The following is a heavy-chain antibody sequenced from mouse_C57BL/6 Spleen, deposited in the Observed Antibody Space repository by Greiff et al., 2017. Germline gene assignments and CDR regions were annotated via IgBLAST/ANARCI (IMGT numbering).Heavy chain of an antibody. CDR3: ARHEENGGSYEGFAY. J-gene: IGHJ3*01. Sequence: QVQLQQSGAELVKPGASVKLSCKASGYTFTEYTIHWVKQRSGQGLEWIGWFYPGSGSIKYNEKFKDKATLTADKSSSTAYMEVSRLTTEDSAVXFGARHEENGGSYEGFAYWGQGTLVTVSA. CDR2: FYPGSGSI. CDR1: GYTFTEYT. D-gene: IGHD1-1*02. V-gene: IGHV1-62-2*01.